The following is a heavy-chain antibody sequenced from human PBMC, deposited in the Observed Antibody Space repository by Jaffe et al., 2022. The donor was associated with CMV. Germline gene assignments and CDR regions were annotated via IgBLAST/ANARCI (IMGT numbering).Heavy chain of an antibody. V-gene: IGHV3-64D*06. Sequence: EVQLVESGGGLVQPGGSLRLSCSASGFTFSDYAIHWVRQAPGRGLKYVSAISSDGDVRYYADSVKGRVTISRDNSKSTVYLQMNSLRVEDTAVYYCVKSLYASGSYRDGEDWGQGTLVTVSS. J-gene: IGHJ4*02. CDR3: VKSLYASGSYRDGED. D-gene: IGHD3-10*01. CDR2: ISSDGDVR. CDR1: GFTFSDYA.